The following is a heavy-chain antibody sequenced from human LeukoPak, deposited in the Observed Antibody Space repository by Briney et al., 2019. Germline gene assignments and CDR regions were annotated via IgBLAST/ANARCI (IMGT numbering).Heavy chain of an antibody. CDR2: SNGANGNT. CDR1: GYTFTNYA. V-gene: IGHV1-3*02. J-gene: IGHJ4*02. Sequence: GASVKVSCKDSGYTFTNYAIHWVRQAPGRRLEWMGWSNGANGNTEYSPAFQGRVSITRDTSASTAYMQLTSLSSEDMAIYYCARGIHSGAWLTDYWGQGTLVTVS. CDR3: ARGIHSGAWLTDY. D-gene: IGHD6-25*01.